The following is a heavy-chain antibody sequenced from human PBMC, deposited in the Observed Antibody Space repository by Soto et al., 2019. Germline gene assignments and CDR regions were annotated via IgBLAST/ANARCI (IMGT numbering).Heavy chain of an antibody. J-gene: IGHJ5*02. Sequence: EVQLLESGGGLVQPGGSLRLSCAASVFSFSSYGMSWVRQAPGKGLEWVSGISGFGDSTYYADSVKGRFTISRGNSENPLYLQMNGLRAEDTAVYFCAKDAVVVVPAVIRNWFDPWGQGTQVTLSS. CDR1: VFSFSSYG. D-gene: IGHD2-2*01. V-gene: IGHV3-23*01. CDR2: ISGFGDST. CDR3: AKDAVVVVPAVIRNWFDP.